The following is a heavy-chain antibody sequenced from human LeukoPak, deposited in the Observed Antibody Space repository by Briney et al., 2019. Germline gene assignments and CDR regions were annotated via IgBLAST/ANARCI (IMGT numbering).Heavy chain of an antibody. J-gene: IGHJ3*01. CDR2: ISGSGGST. CDR1: GFNFSGYA. D-gene: IGHD4-17*01. V-gene: IGHV3-23*01. CDR3: AKGQTTVMAFDV. Sequence: PGGSLRLSCTASGFNFSGYAMSWVRQAPGKGLEWVSAISGSGGSTYYADSVKGRFTISRDNSKDTLYMQLNSPRAEDTAVYFCAKGQTTVMAFDVLGQGTMVCVSS.